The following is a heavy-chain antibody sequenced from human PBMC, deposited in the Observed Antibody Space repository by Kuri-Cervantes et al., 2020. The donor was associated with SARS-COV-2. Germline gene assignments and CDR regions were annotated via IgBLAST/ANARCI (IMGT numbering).Heavy chain of an antibody. Sequence: SCKASGYTFTSYDINWVRQAPGKGLEWVSSISSSSSYIYYADSVKGRFTISRDNAKNSLYLQMNSLRAEDTAVYYCARDPKLGLPPAWGQGTLVTVSS. V-gene: IGHV3-21*01. CDR2: ISSSSSYI. J-gene: IGHJ5*02. D-gene: IGHD1-7*01. CDR3: ARDPKLGLPPA. CDR1: GYTFTSYD.